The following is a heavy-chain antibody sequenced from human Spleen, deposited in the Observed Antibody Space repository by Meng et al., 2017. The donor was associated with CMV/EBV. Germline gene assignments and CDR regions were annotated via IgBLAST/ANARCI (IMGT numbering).Heavy chain of an antibody. V-gene: IGHV3-20*04. CDR1: GFTFDDYG. CDR2: INWNGGST. CDR3: VRSTGLDWFDL. J-gene: IGHJ5*02. D-gene: IGHD3-16*01. Sequence: GESLKISCAASGFTFDDYGMNWVRQVPGKGLDWVSGINWNGGSTGYADSVQGRFTISRDNAKNTLHLQMNSLGVEDTALYYCVRSTGLDWFDLWGQGTLVTVSS.